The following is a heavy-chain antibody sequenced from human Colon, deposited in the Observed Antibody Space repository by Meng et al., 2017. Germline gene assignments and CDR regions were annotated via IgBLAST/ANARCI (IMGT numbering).Heavy chain of an antibody. Sequence: QVQLQQSGPGLVKPSQTLSLPCAISGDSVSSYSAAWDWIRQSPSRGLEWLGRTYYRSRWYNDYAVSLKGRITITPDTSKNLFSLHLNSVTPEDTAIYYCARDLSSARYYFDNWGQGILDTVSS. CDR1: GDSVSSYSAA. V-gene: IGHV6-1*01. CDR3: ARDLSSARYYFDN. J-gene: IGHJ4*02. CDR2: TYYRSRWYN. D-gene: IGHD3-22*01.